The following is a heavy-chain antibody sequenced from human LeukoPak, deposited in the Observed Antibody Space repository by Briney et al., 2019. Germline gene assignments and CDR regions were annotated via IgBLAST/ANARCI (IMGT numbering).Heavy chain of an antibody. Sequence: SGGSLRLSSAASAFTFCSNGRDWVRQAQGKGLVWVAGVWYDGSNKYYADSVKGRFTISRDNSKNTLYLQMNSLRAEDTAVYYCAKEPSGLRSSYYFDYWGQGTLVTVSS. CDR1: AFTFCSNG. CDR2: VWYDGSNK. D-gene: IGHD6-6*01. V-gene: IGHV3-33*06. J-gene: IGHJ4*02. CDR3: AKEPSGLRSSYYFDY.